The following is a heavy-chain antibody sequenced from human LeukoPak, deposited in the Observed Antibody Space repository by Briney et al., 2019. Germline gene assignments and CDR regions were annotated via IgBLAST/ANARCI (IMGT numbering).Heavy chain of an antibody. CDR2: ISGSGGST. CDR1: GLTFSSYA. Sequence: PGGSLRLSCAASGLTFSSYAMSWVRQAPGKGLEWVSGISGSGGSTEYADSVKGRFTISRDNSKNTLYLQMNSLSAEDTAVYYCAGDGAVEPAPMPLPFDYWGQGALVTVSS. V-gene: IGHV3-23*01. D-gene: IGHD2-2*01. J-gene: IGHJ4*02. CDR3: AGDGAVEPAPMPLPFDY.